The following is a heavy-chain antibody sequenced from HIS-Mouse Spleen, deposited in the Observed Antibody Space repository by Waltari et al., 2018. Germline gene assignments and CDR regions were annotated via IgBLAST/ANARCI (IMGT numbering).Heavy chain of an antibody. CDR2: ISYDGSNN. Sequence: QVQLVESGGGVVQPGRSLRLSCAASGFTFSSYAMHWVRQAPGKGLEWVAVISYDGSNNYYADSVKGRFTISRDNSKNTLYLQMNSLRAEDTAVYYCARERYGIAAAGALDYWGQGTLVTVSS. D-gene: IGHD6-13*01. CDR3: ARERYGIAAAGALDY. J-gene: IGHJ4*02. CDR1: GFTFSSYA. V-gene: IGHV3-30*04.